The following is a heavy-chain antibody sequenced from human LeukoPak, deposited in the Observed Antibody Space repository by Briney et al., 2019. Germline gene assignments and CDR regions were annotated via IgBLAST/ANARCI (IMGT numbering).Heavy chain of an antibody. Sequence: GESLKISCKGSGYNFAQYRIGWVRQMPGKGLEWVGFIYPGYSDTRYSPSFQGQVTISADKSISAAYLQWSSLKASDTAMYYCARHWDSSGWLDYWGQGTLVTVSP. D-gene: IGHD6-19*01. CDR2: IYPGYSDT. CDR1: GYNFAQYR. CDR3: ARHWDSSGWLDY. V-gene: IGHV5-51*01. J-gene: IGHJ4*02.